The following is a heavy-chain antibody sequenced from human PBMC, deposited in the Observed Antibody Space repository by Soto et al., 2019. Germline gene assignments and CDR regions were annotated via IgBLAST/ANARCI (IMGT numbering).Heavy chain of an antibody. D-gene: IGHD2-15*01. CDR2: ISAYNGNT. V-gene: IGHV1-18*04. CDR1: GYTFTSYG. J-gene: IGHJ5*02. Sequence: ASVKVSCKASGYTFTSYGISWVRQAPGQGLEWMGWISAYNGNTNYAQKLQGRVTMTTDTYTSTAYMELRSLRSDDTAVYYCARVVPGSSCSGGSFPTTASCGWFDPWGQGTLVTVSS. CDR3: ARVVPGSSCSGGSFPTTASCGWFDP.